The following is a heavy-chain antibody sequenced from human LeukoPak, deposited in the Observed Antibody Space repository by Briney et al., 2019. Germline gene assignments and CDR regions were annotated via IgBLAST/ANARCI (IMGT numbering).Heavy chain of an antibody. Sequence: PSETLSLTCTVSGGSISSYYWSWIRQPPGKGLEWIGYIYYSGSTNYNPSLKSRVTISVDTSKNQFSLKLSSVTAADTAVYYCARETPKSPPSVPLTGYYDAFDIWGQGTMVTVSS. CDR2: IYYSGST. CDR1: GGSISSYY. CDR3: ARETPKSPPSVPLTGYYDAFDI. J-gene: IGHJ3*02. V-gene: IGHV4-59*01. D-gene: IGHD3-9*01.